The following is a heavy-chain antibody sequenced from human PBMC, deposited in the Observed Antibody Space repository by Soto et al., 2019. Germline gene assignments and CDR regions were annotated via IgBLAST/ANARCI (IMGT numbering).Heavy chain of an antibody. D-gene: IGHD6-19*01. J-gene: IGHJ4*02. CDR3: ATSPGYSSGWYVSLAGEGGLYFDY. CDR1: GFTFSSYA. V-gene: IGHV3-23*01. CDR2: ISGSGGST. Sequence: GGSLRLSCAASGFTFSSYAMSWVRQAPGKGLEWVSAISGSGGSTYYADSVKGRFTISRDNSKNTLYLQMNSLRAEDTAVYYCATSPGYSSGWYVSLAGEGGLYFDYWGQGTLVTVSS.